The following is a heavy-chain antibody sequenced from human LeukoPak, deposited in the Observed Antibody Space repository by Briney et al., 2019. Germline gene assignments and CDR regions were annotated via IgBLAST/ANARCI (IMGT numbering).Heavy chain of an antibody. CDR3: ARRPAGHTFGI. Sequence: GESLKISCTGSGYSFTNYWIGWVRQLPGKGLEWMGIIYPGDSDTRYSPSFQGQVTISADKSISTAYLHWSSLNASDTAMYYCARRPAGHTFGIWGQGTMVIVSS. CDR2: IYPGDSDT. CDR1: GYSFTNYW. J-gene: IGHJ3*02. V-gene: IGHV5-51*01.